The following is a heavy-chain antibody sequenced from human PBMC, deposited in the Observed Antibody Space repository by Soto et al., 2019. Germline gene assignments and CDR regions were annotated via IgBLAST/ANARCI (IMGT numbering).Heavy chain of an antibody. D-gene: IGHD2-15*01. J-gene: IGHJ6*02. CDR2: IGTAGDT. Sequence: PGGSLRLSCAASGFTFSSYDMHWVRQATGKGLEWVSAIGTAGDTYYPGSVKGRFTISRENAKNSLYLQMNSLRAGDTAVYYCARGHPDCSGGSCYVPYYYYYGMDVWGQGTTVTVSS. CDR1: GFTFSSYD. CDR3: ARGHPDCSGGSCYVPYYYYYGMDV. V-gene: IGHV3-13*04.